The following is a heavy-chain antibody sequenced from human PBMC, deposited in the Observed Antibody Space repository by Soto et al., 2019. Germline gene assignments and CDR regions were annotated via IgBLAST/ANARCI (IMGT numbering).Heavy chain of an antibody. CDR1: GFSFSSYA. D-gene: IGHD3-22*01. V-gene: IGHV4-39*01. CDR3: ASRTMIGGYFDY. J-gene: IGHJ4*02. Sequence: VQLLESGGGLVQPGGSLRLSCAASGFSFSSYAMTWVRQAPGKGLEWIGSIYYSGSTYYNPSLKSRVTISVDTSKNQFSLKLSSVTAADTAVYYCASRTMIGGYFDYWGQGTLVTVSS. CDR2: IYYSGST.